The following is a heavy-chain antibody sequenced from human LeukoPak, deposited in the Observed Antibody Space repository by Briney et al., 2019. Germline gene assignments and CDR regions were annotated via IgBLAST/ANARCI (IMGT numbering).Heavy chain of an antibody. CDR2: IASDGNDQ. Sequence: GGSLRLSCAASGFTFNRYAIHWVRQAPGKGLEWVTVIASDGNDQHYADSVKGRFTISRDNSKNTVFLQMNSLRIEGTAVYYCARDFDQGGADYYFAYWGRGTLVTVSS. J-gene: IGHJ4*02. D-gene: IGHD3-9*01. CDR3: ARDFDQGGADYYFAY. V-gene: IGHV3-30-3*01. CDR1: GFTFNRYA.